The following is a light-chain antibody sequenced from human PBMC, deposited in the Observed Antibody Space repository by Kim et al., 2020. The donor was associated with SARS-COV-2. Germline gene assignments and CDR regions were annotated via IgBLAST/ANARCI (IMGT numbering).Light chain of an antibody. Sequence: QSVLTQPPSASGSPGQSVTISCTGTSSDVGGYNSVSWYQQYPGKAPKLMIHEVSKRPSGVPDRFSGSKSGNTASLTVSGLQAEDEADYYCSSYAGSSGVFGGGTQLTVL. CDR1: SSDVGGYNS. V-gene: IGLV2-8*01. CDR2: EVS. CDR3: SSYAGSSGV. J-gene: IGLJ3*02.